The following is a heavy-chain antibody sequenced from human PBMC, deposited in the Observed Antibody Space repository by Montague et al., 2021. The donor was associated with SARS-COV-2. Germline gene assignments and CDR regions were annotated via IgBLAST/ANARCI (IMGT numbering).Heavy chain of an antibody. D-gene: IGHD1-14*01. CDR1: GFSLTTRGVG. J-gene: IGHJ5*02. Sequence: PALVKPTQTLTLTCTFSGFSLTTRGVGVGWIRQPPGKALEWLALIYWDDAKHYSPSQKSRLTITKDTSKNQVVLTMTNMDPVDTATYYCAHKLYGINRRWFDPWGQGTLVTVSS. CDR3: AHKLYGINRRWFDP. CDR2: IYWDDAK. V-gene: IGHV2-5*02.